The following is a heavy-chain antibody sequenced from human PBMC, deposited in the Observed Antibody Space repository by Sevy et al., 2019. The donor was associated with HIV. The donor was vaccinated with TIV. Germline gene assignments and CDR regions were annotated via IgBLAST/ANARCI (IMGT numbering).Heavy chain of an antibody. CDR2: ISYDGRNNK. J-gene: IGHJ4*02. CDR1: GFTFSDHR. D-gene: IGHD3-16*01. V-gene: IGHV3-30*03. CDR3: ARDRGEILSSAFDY. Sequence: GGSLRLSCAAFGFTFSDHRMHWVRQAPGKGLEWVAVISYDGRNNKYNVDSVKGRFTISRDNSKNTAYLQMNSLRPEDTAIYYCARDRGEILSSAFDYWGQGTLVTVSS.